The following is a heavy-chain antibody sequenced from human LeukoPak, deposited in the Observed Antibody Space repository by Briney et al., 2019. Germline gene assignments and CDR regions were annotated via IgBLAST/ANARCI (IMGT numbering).Heavy chain of an antibody. D-gene: IGHD6-13*01. Sequence: PSETLSLTCAVYGGSFSGYYWSWIRQPPGKGLEWIGEINHSGSTNYNPSLKSRVTISVDTSKNQFSLKLSSVTAADTAVYYCARGLRQAAGTQEVNWFDPWGQGTLVTVSS. V-gene: IGHV4-34*01. J-gene: IGHJ5*02. CDR1: GGSFSGYY. CDR3: ARGLRQAAGTQEVNWFDP. CDR2: INHSGST.